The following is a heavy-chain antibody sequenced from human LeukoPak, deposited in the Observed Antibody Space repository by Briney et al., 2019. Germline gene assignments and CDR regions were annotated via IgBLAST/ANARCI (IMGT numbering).Heavy chain of an antibody. D-gene: IGHD5-24*01. V-gene: IGHV3-21*01. CDR3: ARDDDKWGDGYNYMGDAFDI. Sequence: GGSLRLSCAASGFTFSSYSMNWVRQAPGKGLEWVSSISSSSSYIYYADSVKGRFTISRDNAKNSLYLQMNSLRAEDTAVYYCARDDDKWGDGYNYMGDAFDIWGQGTMVTVSS. J-gene: IGHJ3*02. CDR1: GFTFSSYS. CDR2: ISSSSSYI.